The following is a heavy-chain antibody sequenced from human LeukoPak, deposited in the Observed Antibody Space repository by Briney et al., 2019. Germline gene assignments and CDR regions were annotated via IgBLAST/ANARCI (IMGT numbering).Heavy chain of an antibody. D-gene: IGHD1-26*01. CDR2: ISSSGSTI. Sequence: KAGGSLRLPCAASGFTFSDYYMSWIRQAPGKGLEWVSYISSSGSTIYYADSVKGRFTISRDNAKNSLYLQMNSLRAEDTAVYYCARDHGTWELLRGGSPGFDYWGQGTLVTVSS. V-gene: IGHV3-11*01. CDR1: GFTFSDYY. J-gene: IGHJ4*02. CDR3: ARDHGTWELLRGGSPGFDY.